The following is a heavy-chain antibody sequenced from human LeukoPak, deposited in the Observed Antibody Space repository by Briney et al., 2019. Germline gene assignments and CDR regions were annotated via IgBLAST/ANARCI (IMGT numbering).Heavy chain of an antibody. D-gene: IGHD1-14*01. CDR1: GFTFSSYA. CDR2: ISGSGGST. CDR3: AKTTSPQNYYYYCGMDV. V-gene: IGHV3-23*01. J-gene: IGHJ6*02. Sequence: PGGSLRLSCAASGFTFSSYAMSWVRQAPGKGLEWVSAISGSGGSTYYADSVKGRFTISRDNSKNTLYLQMNSLRAEDTAVYYCAKTTSPQNYYYYCGMDVWGQGTTVTVSS.